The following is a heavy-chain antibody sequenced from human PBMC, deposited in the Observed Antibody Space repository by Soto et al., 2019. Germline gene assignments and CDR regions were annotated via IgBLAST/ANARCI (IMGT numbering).Heavy chain of an antibody. D-gene: IGHD6-13*01. CDR1: GFRFSDSA. V-gene: IGHV3-73*01. Sequence: GGSLRLSCAAPGFRFSDSAMHWVRQASGKGLEWVGRIRSKGNNYATAYAASVQGRFTISRDDSKNTAYLQMNSLETEDTALYYCVRISAAASNSFAIWGQGTMVTVSS. CDR2: IRSKGNNYAT. J-gene: IGHJ3*02. CDR3: VRISAAASNSFAI.